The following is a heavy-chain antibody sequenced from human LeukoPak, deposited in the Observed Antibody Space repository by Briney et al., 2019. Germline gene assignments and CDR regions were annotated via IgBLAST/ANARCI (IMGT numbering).Heavy chain of an antibody. V-gene: IGHV4-34*01. CDR3: ARGDIVVVPAAHFYYYYYMDV. CDR1: GGSISSGSY. D-gene: IGHD2-2*01. J-gene: IGHJ6*03. CDR2: INHSGST. Sequence: SETLSLTCTVYGGSISSGSYWSWIRQPPGKGLEWIGEINHSGSTNYNPSLKSRVTISVDTSKNQFSLKLSSVTAADTAVYYCARGDIVVVPAAHFYYYYYMDVWGKGTTVTVSS.